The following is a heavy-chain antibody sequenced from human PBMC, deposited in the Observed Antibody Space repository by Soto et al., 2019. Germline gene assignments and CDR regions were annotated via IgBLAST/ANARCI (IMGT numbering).Heavy chain of an antibody. CDR3: ARGAMGNYYNDY. CDR1: GFTFSSYW. V-gene: IGHV3-74*01. J-gene: IGHJ4*02. D-gene: IGHD3-10*01. CDR2: IKGDGIST. Sequence: EAQLVESGGGLVQSGGSLRLSCAASGFTFSSYWMHWVRQAPGKGLVWVSRIKGDGISTNYADSVKGRFTISRDNAKDTVFLKMNGLSADDTAVYYCARGAMGNYYNDYWGQGTLVTVSS.